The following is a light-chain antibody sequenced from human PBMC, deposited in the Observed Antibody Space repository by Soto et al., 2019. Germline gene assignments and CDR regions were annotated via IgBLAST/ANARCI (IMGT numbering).Light chain of an antibody. CDR1: SSDVGSYYNW. CDR3: SSYTSTSSLV. CDR2: AVS. V-gene: IGLV2-14*01. J-gene: IGLJ3*02. Sequence: QSALTQPPSASGSPGESVTISCTGTSSDVGSYYNWVSWYQQHPGKVPKLMIYAVSYRPSGVSNRFSGSKSGNTASLTISGLQAEDEADYYCSSYTSTSSLVFGGGTKLTVL.